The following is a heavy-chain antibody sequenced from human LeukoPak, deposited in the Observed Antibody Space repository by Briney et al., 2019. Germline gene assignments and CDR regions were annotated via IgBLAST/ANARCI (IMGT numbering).Heavy chain of an antibody. CDR2: INLYSGGT. CDR3: ARGSHY. D-gene: IGHD1-26*01. CDR1: GYTFSGYY. J-gene: IGHJ4*02. V-gene: IGHV1-2*02. Sequence: ASVKVSCKASGYTFSGYYMHWVRQAPGQGLEWMGWINLYSGGTNYSQKFQGRVTMTRDTSITTTYMELNSLRSDDTAMYYCARGSHYWGQGTQVTVSS.